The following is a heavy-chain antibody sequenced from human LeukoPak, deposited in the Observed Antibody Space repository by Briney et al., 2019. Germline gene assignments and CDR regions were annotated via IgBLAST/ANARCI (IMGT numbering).Heavy chain of an antibody. D-gene: IGHD5-12*01. CDR2: AYYRSKWYN. Sequence: KVSQTLLLTCAISGDSVSSNSAAWNWIRQSPSRGLEWLGRAYYRSKWYNDYAVSVKSRITINPDTSKNQFSLQLNSVTPEDTAVYYCARVVYSGYDLIFDYWGQGTLVTVSS. CDR1: GDSVSSNSAA. J-gene: IGHJ4*02. V-gene: IGHV6-1*01. CDR3: ARVVYSGYDLIFDY.